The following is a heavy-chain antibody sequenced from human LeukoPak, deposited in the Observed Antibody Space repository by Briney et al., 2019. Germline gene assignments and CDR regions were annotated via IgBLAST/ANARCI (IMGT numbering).Heavy chain of an antibody. CDR3: ARNEVGTTVYGMDV. V-gene: IGHV4-4*07. Sequence: SETLSLTCTVSGVSISPYYWSWIRQPAGKGLGWIGRMSVSGTTNYNPSLKSRVTMSLDTSKNQFSLKLSSVTAADTAVYYCARNEVGTTVYGMDVWGQGTRSPSP. D-gene: IGHD1-26*01. CDR1: GVSISPYY. CDR2: MSVSGTT. J-gene: IGHJ6*02.